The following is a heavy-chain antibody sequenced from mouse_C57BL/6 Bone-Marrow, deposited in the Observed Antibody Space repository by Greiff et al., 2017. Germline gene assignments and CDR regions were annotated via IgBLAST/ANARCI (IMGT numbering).Heavy chain of an antibody. D-gene: IGHD2-2*01. Sequence: QVQLQQPGAELVMPGASVKLSCKASGYTFTSYWMHWVKQRPGQGLEWIGEIDPSDSYTNYNQTFKGKSTLTVDKSSSTDYMQLSSLTSEDSAVYYCARGWLPFAYWGQGTLVTVSA. V-gene: IGHV1-69*01. CDR3: ARGWLPFAY. CDR1: GYTFTSYW. J-gene: IGHJ3*01. CDR2: IDPSDSYT.